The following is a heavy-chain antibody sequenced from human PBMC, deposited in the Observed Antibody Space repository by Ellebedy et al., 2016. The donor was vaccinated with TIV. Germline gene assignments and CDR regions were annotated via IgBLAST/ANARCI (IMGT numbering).Heavy chain of an antibody. J-gene: IGHJ5*02. CDR2: IYYSGST. CDR1: GGSFSGYY. V-gene: IGHV4-59*01. CDR3: ARDRGYSGYDPAYPNWFDP. Sequence: SETLSLXXAVYGGSFSGYYWSWIRQHPGKGLEWIGYIYYSGSTYYNPSLKSRVTISVDTSKNQFSLKLSSVTAADTAVYYCARDRGYSGYDPAYPNWFDPWGQGTLVTVSS. D-gene: IGHD5-12*01.